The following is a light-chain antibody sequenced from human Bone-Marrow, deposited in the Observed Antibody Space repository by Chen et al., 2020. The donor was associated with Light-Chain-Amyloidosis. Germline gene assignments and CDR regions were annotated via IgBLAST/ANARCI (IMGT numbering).Light chain of an antibody. J-gene: IGLJ3*02. CDR3: QVWDRSSARPV. CDR1: NIGSTS. CDR2: DDR. Sequence: SYVLTQPSSVSEAPGQTATIACGGHNIGSTSVHWYQQTPGQAPLLVVYDDRYRPSGIPERSSGSNSGNTATLTISSVEAGDEADYYCQVWDRSSARPVFGGGTKLTVL. V-gene: IGLV3-21*02.